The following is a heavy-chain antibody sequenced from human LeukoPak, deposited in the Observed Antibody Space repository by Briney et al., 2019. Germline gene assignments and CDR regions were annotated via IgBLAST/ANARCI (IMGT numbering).Heavy chain of an antibody. CDR1: GFTFSSYA. J-gene: IGHJ4*02. V-gene: IGHV3-30*01. CDR3: ARDTYYYDSSGYSPNR. Sequence: GGSLRLSCAASGFTFSSYAMHRVRQAPGKGLEWVAVISYDGSNKYYADSVKGRFTISRDNSKNTLYLQMNSLRAEDTAVYYCARDTYYYDSSGYSPNRWGQGTLVTVSS. CDR2: ISYDGSNK. D-gene: IGHD3-22*01.